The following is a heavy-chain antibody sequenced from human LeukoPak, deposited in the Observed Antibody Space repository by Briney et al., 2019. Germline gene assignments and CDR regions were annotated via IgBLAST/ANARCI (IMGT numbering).Heavy chain of an antibody. CDR3: ARAPTMLLSAFDY. J-gene: IGHJ4*02. CDR2: IYSGGST. Sequence: GGSLRLSCAASGFTVSSNYMSWVRQAPGKGLEWVSVIYSGGSTYYADSVKGRFTISRDNSKNTLYLQMNSLRAEDTAVYYCARAPTMLLSAFDYWGQGTLVTVSS. V-gene: IGHV3-66*01. D-gene: IGHD2-8*01. CDR1: GFTVSSNY.